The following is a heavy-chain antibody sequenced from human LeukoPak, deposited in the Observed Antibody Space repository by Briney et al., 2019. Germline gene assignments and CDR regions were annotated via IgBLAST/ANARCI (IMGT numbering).Heavy chain of an antibody. CDR3: ARDLGYSSGPNY. CDR2: ISGGSSFT. D-gene: IGHD6-19*01. J-gene: IGHJ4*02. Sequence: PGGSLRLSCATSGFSFSRYEMNWVRQAPGKGLEWVSYISGGSSFTYYVDSVKGRFTISRDNAKNSLYLQMNSLRAEDTAVYYCARDLGYSSGPNYWGQGTRVTVSS. V-gene: IGHV3-48*03. CDR1: GFSFSRYE.